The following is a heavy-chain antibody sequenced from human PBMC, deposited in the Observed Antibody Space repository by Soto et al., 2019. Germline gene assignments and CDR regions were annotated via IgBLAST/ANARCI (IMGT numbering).Heavy chain of an antibody. CDR3: ASEKAVVIVALGP. D-gene: IGHD2-21*01. CDR2: VGDNGGSRGGT. J-gene: IGHJ6*02. Sequence: GGPLQLSCTASEFMLSNSAMTWVPQAPGQGLQWVASVGDNGGSRGGTYYADSLQRRFTISRDNSKTTHYLHLDSLTGADTAAYYCASEKAVVIVALGPWGQGTTVTVSS. V-gene: IGHV3-23*01. CDR1: EFMLSNSA.